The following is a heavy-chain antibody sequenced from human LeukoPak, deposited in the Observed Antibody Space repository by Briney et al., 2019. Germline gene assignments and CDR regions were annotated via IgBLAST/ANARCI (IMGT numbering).Heavy chain of an antibody. J-gene: IGHJ5*02. CDR1: GFTVSSNY. D-gene: IGHD6-13*01. V-gene: IGHV3-53*01. Sequence: GGSLRLSCAASGFTVSSNYMSWVRQAPGKGLEWVSVIYSGGSTYYADSVKGRFTISRHNSKNTLYLQMNSLRAEDTAVYYRAKVVRAAAADNWFDPWGQGTLVTVSS. CDR2: IYSGGST. CDR3: AKVVRAAAADNWFDP.